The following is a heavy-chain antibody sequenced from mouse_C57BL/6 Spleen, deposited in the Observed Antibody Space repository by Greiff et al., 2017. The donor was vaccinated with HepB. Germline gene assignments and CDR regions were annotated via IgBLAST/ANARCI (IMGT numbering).Heavy chain of an antibody. CDR1: GFTFSSYA. V-gene: IGHV5-9-1*02. D-gene: IGHD2-3*01. CDR2: ISSGGDYI. CDR3: TRDGTELLMFAY. J-gene: IGHJ3*01. Sequence: EVNLVESGEGLVKPGGSLKLSCAASGFTFSSYAMSWVRQTPEKRLEWVAYISSGGDYIYYADTVKGRFTISRDNARNTLYLQMSSLKSEDTAMYYCTRDGTELLMFAYWGQGTLVTVSA.